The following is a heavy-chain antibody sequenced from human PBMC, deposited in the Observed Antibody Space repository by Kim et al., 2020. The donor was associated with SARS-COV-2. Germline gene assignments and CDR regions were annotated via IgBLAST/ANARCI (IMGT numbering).Heavy chain of an antibody. J-gene: IGHJ4*02. V-gene: IGHV4-39*01. Sequence: SRKSRVTISVDTSKNQFSRKLSSVTAADTAVYYCARTRRIVGATSFYFDYWGQGTLVTVSS. CDR3: ARTRRIVGATSFYFDY. D-gene: IGHD1-26*01.